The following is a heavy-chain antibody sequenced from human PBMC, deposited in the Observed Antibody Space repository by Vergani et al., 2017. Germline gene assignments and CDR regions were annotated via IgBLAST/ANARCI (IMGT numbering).Heavy chain of an antibody. CDR2: ISSSGSTI. Sequence: EVQLVESGGGLVKPGGSLRLSCAASGFTFSSYEMNWVRQAPGKGLEWVSYISSSGSTIYYADSVKGRFTISRDNAKNSLYLQMNSLRAEDTAVYYCARAEGALDGAFDIWGQGTMVTVSS. D-gene: IGHD1-26*01. CDR1: GFTFSSYE. V-gene: IGHV3-48*03. J-gene: IGHJ3*02. CDR3: ARAEGALDGAFDI.